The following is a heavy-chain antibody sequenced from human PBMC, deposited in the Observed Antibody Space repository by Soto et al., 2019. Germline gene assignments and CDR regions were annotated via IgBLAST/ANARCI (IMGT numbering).Heavy chain of an antibody. CDR3: ASNHLGIPPSGMDV. D-gene: IGHD1-1*01. V-gene: IGHV1-3*05. CDR2: INAGNGNT. J-gene: IGHJ6*02. CDR1: GYTFTSYA. Sequence: QVQLVQSGAEEKKPGASVKVSCKASGYTFTSYAMHWVRQAPGQRLEWMGWINAGNGNTKYSQKFQGRVTITRDTSASTAYMERSSLRSEETAVYYCASNHLGIPPSGMDVWAKGPRSPSP.